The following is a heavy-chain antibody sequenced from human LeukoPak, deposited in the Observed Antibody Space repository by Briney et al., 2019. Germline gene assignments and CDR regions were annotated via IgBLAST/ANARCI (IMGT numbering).Heavy chain of an antibody. CDR1: GFTFSSHA. V-gene: IGHV3-23*01. J-gene: IGHJ4*02. Sequence: PGGSLRLSCSASGFTFSSHAVTWVRQPPGKGLEWVSSISGGGGTTYYADSVKGRFTISRDNSKSTLYLQMNSLRADDTAVYYCANGDAARPSEGLDYWGRGTLVTVSS. CDR2: ISGGGGTT. CDR3: ANGDAARPSEGLDY. D-gene: IGHD6-6*01.